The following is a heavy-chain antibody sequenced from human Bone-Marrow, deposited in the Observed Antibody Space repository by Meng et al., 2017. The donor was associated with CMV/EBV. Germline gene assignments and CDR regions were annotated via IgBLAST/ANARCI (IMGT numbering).Heavy chain of an antibody. D-gene: IGHD1-26*01. CDR3: GRSYWNAFDL. CDR2: INEDGSKQ. CDR1: GFTFSRYW. V-gene: IGHV3-7*01. Sequence: GGSLRLSCAASGFTFSRYWMSWVHQAPGKGLEWVANINEDGSKQYYVDSVKGRFTISRDNAKNSLYLQMNSLRAEDTAVYYCGRSYWNAFDLWGQGTMDTVSS. J-gene: IGHJ3*01.